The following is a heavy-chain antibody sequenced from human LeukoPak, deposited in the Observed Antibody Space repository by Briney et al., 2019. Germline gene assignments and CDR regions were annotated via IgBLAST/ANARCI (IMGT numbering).Heavy chain of an antibody. D-gene: IGHD5-18*01. CDR2: IWYDGSNK. CDR1: GFTFSSYG. CDR3: ASLTTWIQLLHDAFDI. J-gene: IGHJ3*02. Sequence: PGRSLRLSCAASGFTFSSYGMHWVRQAPGKGLEWVAVIWYDGSNKYYADSVKGRFTISRDNSKNTLYLQMNSLRAEDTAVYYCASLTTWIQLLHDAFDIWGQGTMVTVSS. V-gene: IGHV3-33*01.